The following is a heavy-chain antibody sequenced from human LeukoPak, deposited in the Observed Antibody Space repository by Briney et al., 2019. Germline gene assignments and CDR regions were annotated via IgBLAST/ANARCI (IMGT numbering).Heavy chain of an antibody. CDR1: GFTFNTYG. CDR2: IKEDGSEK. V-gene: IGHV3-7*03. D-gene: IGHD1-26*01. CDR3: ARGASPYYYYGKDV. Sequence: GGSLRLSCAAYGFTFNTYGMNWVRQAPGKGLEWVANIKEDGSEKYYVDSMKGRFTISRDNAKNSLYLQMNSLRAEDTAVYYCARGASPYYYYGKDVWGQGTTVTVSS. J-gene: IGHJ6*02.